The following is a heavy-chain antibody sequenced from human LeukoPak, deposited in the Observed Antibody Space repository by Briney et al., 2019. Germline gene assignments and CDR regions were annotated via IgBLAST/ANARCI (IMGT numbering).Heavy chain of an antibody. CDR3: ARDGGRQRGDY. V-gene: IGHV3-30-3*01. Sequence: GGSLRLSCAASGFTFSSYAMHWVRQAPGKGLEWVAVISYDGSNKYYADSVKGRFTISRDNSKNTLYLQMNSLRAEDTAVYYCARDGGRQRGDYWGQGTLVTVSS. CDR2: ISYDGSNK. D-gene: IGHD3-16*01. J-gene: IGHJ4*02. CDR1: GFTFSSYA.